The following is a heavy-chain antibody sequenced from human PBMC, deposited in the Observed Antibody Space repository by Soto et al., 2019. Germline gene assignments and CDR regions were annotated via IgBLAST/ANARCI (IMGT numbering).Heavy chain of an antibody. V-gene: IGHV3-30*18. Sequence: GGSLRLSCAASGFTFSSYGMHWVRQAPGKGLEWVAVISYDGSNKYYADSVKGRFTISRDNSKNTLYLQMNSLRAEDTAVYYCAKDTRYFDWFAEGYYYYGMDVWGQGTTVTVSS. CDR1: GFTFSSYG. D-gene: IGHD3-9*01. CDR2: ISYDGSNK. CDR3: AKDTRYFDWFAEGYYYYGMDV. J-gene: IGHJ6*02.